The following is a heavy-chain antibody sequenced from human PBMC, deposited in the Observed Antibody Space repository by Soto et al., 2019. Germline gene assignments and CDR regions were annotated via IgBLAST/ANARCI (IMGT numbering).Heavy chain of an antibody. Sequence: PSETLSLTCTVSGGSVTSGSYYWNWVRQAPGKGLEWIGNIYYSESTNYNPSLESRVTISVDTSNNQFSLKLNSVTAADTAIYYCTGDRRGRNYYFGIHVWGQGTTVTVSS. CDR3: TGDRRGRNYYFGIHV. J-gene: IGHJ6*02. V-gene: IGHV4-61*01. D-gene: IGHD3-10*01. CDR2: IYYSEST. CDR1: GGSVTSGSYY.